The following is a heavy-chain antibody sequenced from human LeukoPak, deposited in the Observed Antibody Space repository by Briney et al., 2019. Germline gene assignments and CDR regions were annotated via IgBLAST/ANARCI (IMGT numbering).Heavy chain of an antibody. J-gene: IGHJ4*02. CDR2: INPSGGST. D-gene: IGHD5-18*01. CDR3: ARQAYSYGSPLQTHFDY. CDR1: GYTYTSYY. V-gene: IGHV1-46*01. Sequence: VLVKVCCKAAGYTYTSYYMQWVRQAPGQGLEWMGIINPSGGSTSYAQKFHARVTMTRDPYTRTVYMELSSLRSEDTAVYSCARQAYSYGSPLQTHFDYGGQGTLVTASS.